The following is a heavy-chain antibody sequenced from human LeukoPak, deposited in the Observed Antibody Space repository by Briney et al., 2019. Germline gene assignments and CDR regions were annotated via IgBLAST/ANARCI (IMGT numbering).Heavy chain of an antibody. CDR2: INHSGST. Sequence: SETLSLTCAVYGGSFSGYYWSWIRQPPGKGLEWIGEINHSGSTNYNPSLKSRVTMSVDTSKNQFSLKLSSVTAADTAVYYCARTYYDFWSGYSNWFDPWGQGTLVTVSS. D-gene: IGHD3-3*01. CDR3: ARTYYDFWSGYSNWFDP. J-gene: IGHJ5*02. V-gene: IGHV4-34*01. CDR1: GGSFSGYY.